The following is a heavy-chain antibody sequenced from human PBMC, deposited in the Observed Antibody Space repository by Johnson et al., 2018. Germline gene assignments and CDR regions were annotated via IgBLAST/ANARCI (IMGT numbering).Heavy chain of an antibody. CDR3: ARDRPGYSRGWYGTYYYYMDV. CDR2: IKQDGSEK. V-gene: IGHV3-7*01. D-gene: IGHD6-19*01. CDR1: GFTFSSYW. Sequence: EVQLVETGGGLVQPGGSLRLSCAASGFTFSSYWMSWVRQAPGKGLEWVANIKQDGSEKYYVDSGKGRFTISRDNAKNSLYLQMNSLRAEDTAGYYCARDRPGYSRGWYGTYYYYMDVWGKGTTVTVSS. J-gene: IGHJ6*03.